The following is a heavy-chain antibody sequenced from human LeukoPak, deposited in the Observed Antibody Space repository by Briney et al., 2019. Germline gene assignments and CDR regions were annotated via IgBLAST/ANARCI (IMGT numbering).Heavy chain of an antibody. J-gene: IGHJ4*02. V-gene: IGHV4-59*08. CDR1: GGPISGYY. Sequence: SETLSLTCSVSGGPISGYYWSWIRQPPGKGLEWIGYISHSGGTNYSPSLKSRVIISVDTSKNQFSLKLRSVTAADTAVYYCAGNSRYSSSWYAIAYWGQGTLVTVSS. D-gene: IGHD6-13*01. CDR2: ISHSGGT. CDR3: AGNSRYSSSWYAIAY.